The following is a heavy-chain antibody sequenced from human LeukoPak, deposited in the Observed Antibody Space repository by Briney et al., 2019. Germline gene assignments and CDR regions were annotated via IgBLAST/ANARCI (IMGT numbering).Heavy chain of an antibody. CDR3: ATHSGFRHDF. J-gene: IGHJ4*02. Sequence: GGSLRLSCADSGFIFSNYWMSWVRQAPGKGLEWVANMNEDGSHVYYVGSVKGRFTISRDNAKRSLYLQMNSLRAEDAAIYYCATHSGFRHDFWGQGTLVTVSS. CDR1: GFIFSNYW. D-gene: IGHD5-18*01. CDR2: MNEDGSHV. V-gene: IGHV3-7*01.